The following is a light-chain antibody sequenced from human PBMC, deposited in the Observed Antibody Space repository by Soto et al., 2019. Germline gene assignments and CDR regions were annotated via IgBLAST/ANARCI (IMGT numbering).Light chain of an antibody. CDR1: QSVSNY. Sequence: IVMTQSPATLSVSLGDRATLSCRASQSVSNYLAWYQQKPGQAPRLLIYGASTRATGIPARFSGSGSETDFTLTISSLQSEDFAVYYCQQYGSSGTFGHGTKVEIK. CDR2: GAS. V-gene: IGKV3-15*01. CDR3: QQYGSSGT. J-gene: IGKJ1*01.